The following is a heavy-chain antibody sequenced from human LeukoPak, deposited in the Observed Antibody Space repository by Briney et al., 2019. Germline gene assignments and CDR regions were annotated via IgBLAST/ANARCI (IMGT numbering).Heavy chain of an antibody. CDR2: IYYSGST. Sequence: SETLSLTCTVSGGSISSYYWSWIRQPPGKGLEWIGYIYYSGSTNYNPSLKSRVTISVDTSKNQFSLKLSSVTAADTAVYYCARLSPTYYYYGMDVWGQGTTVTVSS. CDR3: ARLSPTYYYYGMDV. CDR1: GGSISSYY. V-gene: IGHV4-59*08. J-gene: IGHJ6*02.